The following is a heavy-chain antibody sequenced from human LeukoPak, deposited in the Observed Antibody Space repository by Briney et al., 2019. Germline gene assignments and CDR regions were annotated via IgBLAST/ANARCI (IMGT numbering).Heavy chain of an antibody. V-gene: IGHV3-23*01. J-gene: IGHJ2*01. CDR1: GFTFSSYA. Sequence: PGGSLRLSCAASGFTFSSYAMSWVRQAPGKGLEWVSAISGSGGSTYYADSVKGRFTISRDNSKSTLYLQMNSLRAEDTAVYYCARHIVVVPAATLGRYFDLWGRGTLVTVSS. CDR3: ARHIVVVPAATLGRYFDL. D-gene: IGHD2-2*01. CDR2: ISGSGGST.